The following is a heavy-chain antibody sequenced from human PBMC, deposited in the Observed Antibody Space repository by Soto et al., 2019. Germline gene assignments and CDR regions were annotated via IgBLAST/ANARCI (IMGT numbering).Heavy chain of an antibody. CDR1: GGAIISGGYC. CDR2: IYYSEST. Sequence: PSETLSLTCTVSGGAIISGGYCFICIRQHPWNGLELIGYIYYSESTYYNPALKSRVTISVDTSKNQFSLKLSSVTAADTAVYYCARDHCSSTSCYYYYGMDVWGQGTTVTVS. V-gene: IGHV4-31*03. D-gene: IGHD2-2*01. J-gene: IGHJ6*02. CDR3: ARDHCSSTSCYYYYGMDV.